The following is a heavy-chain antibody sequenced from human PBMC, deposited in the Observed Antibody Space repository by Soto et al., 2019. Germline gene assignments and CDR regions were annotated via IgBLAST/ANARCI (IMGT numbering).Heavy chain of an antibody. Sequence: GASVTVSCKASGYTFTGFSLHWVRQAPGQRLEWMGWINAGNGNTKYSQKFQGRVTITRDTSASTAYMELSSLRSEDTAVYYCARAVRSSMIVVAEAAFDIWGEGTMVTVSS. CDR2: INAGNGNT. D-gene: IGHD3-22*01. CDR1: GYTFTGFS. CDR3: ARAVRSSMIVVAEAAFDI. J-gene: IGHJ3*02. V-gene: IGHV1-3*01.